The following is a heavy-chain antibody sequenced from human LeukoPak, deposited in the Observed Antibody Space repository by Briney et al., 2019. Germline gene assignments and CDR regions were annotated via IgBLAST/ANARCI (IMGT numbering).Heavy chain of an antibody. CDR1: GGSISSYY. CDR2: IYYSGST. V-gene: IGHV4-59*01. J-gene: IGHJ2*01. CDR3: ARQYCTNGLSGGDFTCYWYFYL. D-gene: IGHD2-8*01. Sequence: PSETLSLTCTVSGGSISSYYWSWIRQPPGKGLEWIGYIYYSGSTNYNPSLKSRVTISVDTSKNQFSLKLSSVTAADTAVYYCARQYCTNGLSGGDFTCYWYFYLWGRGTLVTVSS.